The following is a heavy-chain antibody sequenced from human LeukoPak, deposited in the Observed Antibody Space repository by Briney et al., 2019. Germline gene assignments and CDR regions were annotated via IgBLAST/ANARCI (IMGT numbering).Heavy chain of an antibody. J-gene: IGHJ6*02. D-gene: IGHD2-21*01. Sequence: SETLSLTCTVSGGSLSSSSYYWGWIRQPPGKGLEWIGSIYYSGSTYYNPSLKSRVTISVDTSKNQFSLKLSSVTAADTAVYYCARQKAIGVEAYYYYGMDVWGQGTTVTVSS. CDR3: ARQKAIGVEAYYYYGMDV. CDR2: IYYSGST. V-gene: IGHV4-39*01. CDR1: GGSLSSSSYY.